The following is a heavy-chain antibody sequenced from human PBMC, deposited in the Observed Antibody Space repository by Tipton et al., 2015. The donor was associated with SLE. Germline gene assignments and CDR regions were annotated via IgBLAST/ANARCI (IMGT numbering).Heavy chain of an antibody. J-gene: IGHJ4*02. CDR2: IYYTGST. CDR1: GGSINSYY. CDR3: ARRHYSGPFDS. V-gene: IGHV4-59*12. Sequence: TLSLTCTVSGGSINSYYWSWIRQPPGKGLEWIGYIYYTGSTNYNPSLKSRVTISVDTSKNQFSLKLNSVTAADTAVYYCARRHYSGPFDSWGQGTLVTVSS. D-gene: IGHD5-12*01.